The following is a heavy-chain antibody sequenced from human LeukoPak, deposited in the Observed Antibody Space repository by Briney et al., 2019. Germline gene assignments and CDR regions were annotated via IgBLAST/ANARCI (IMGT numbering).Heavy chain of an antibody. CDR3: ARDEGSAYPFDY. CDR1: GGSISSYY. D-gene: IGHD3-22*01. J-gene: IGHJ4*02. V-gene: IGHV4-39*07. CDR2: IYYSGST. Sequence: SETLSLTCTVSGGSISSYYWGWIRQPPGKGLEWIGSIYYSGSTYYNPSLKSRVTISVDTSKNQFSLNLNSVTAADTAVYFCARDEGSAYPFDYWGQGTLVTVSS.